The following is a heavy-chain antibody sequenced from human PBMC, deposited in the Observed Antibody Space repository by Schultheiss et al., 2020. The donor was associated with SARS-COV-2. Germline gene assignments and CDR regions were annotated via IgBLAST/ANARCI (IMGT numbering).Heavy chain of an antibody. Sequence: SETLSLTCTVSGGSISSGGYYWSWIRQHPGKGLEWIGYIYYSGSTNYNPSLKSRVTISVDTSKNQFSLKLSSVTAADTAVYYCARAPHFDWYYYFDYWGQGTLVTVSS. CDR1: GGSISSGGYY. V-gene: IGHV4-61*08. CDR3: ARAPHFDWYYYFDY. J-gene: IGHJ4*02. CDR2: IYYSGST. D-gene: IGHD3-9*01.